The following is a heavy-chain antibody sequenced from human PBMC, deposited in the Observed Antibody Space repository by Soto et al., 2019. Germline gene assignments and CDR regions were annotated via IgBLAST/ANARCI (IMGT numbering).Heavy chain of an antibody. CDR1: GFTFSNYA. CDR3: ARIGRLRWGDY. Sequence: GGSLRLSCAASGFTFSNYAVTWVRQAPGKGLEWVSTISGSGGSTYYADSVKGRFTISRDNSKNTLYLQMNSLRAEDTAVYYCARIGRLRWGDYWGQGTLVTVSS. CDR2: ISGSGGST. V-gene: IGHV3-23*01. J-gene: IGHJ4*02. D-gene: IGHD4-17*01.